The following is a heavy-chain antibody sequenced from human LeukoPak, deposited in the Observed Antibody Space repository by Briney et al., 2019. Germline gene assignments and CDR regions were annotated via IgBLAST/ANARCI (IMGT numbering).Heavy chain of an antibody. D-gene: IGHD5-12*01. Sequence: PGGSLRLSWAASGFTFDDCAMHWVRQAPGNSLESVSLISGDGGITYYADSVKGRFTVSRENSKNSLYLQMNSLRTEDTALYYCAKDSGYEALDYWGQGTLVTVSS. CDR2: ISGDGGIT. V-gene: IGHV3-43*02. J-gene: IGHJ4*02. CDR1: GFTFDDCA. CDR3: AKDSGYEALDY.